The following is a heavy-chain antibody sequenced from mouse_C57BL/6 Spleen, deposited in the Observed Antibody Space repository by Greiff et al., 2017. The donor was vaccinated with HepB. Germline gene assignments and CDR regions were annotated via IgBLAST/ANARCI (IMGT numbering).Heavy chain of an antibody. CDR2: IRSKSNNYAT. Sequence: EVKLVESGGGLVQPKGSLKLSCAASGFSFNTYAMNWVRQAPGKGLEWVARIRSKSNNYATYYADSVKDRFTISRDDSESMLYLQMNNLKTEDTAMYYCVRHSDGYYAMDYWGQGTSVTVSS. CDR1: GFSFNTYA. J-gene: IGHJ4*01. CDR3: VRHSDGYYAMDY. V-gene: IGHV10-1*01.